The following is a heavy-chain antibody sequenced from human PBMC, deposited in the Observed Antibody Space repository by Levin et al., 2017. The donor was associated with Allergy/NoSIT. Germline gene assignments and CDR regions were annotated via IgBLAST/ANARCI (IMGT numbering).Heavy chain of an antibody. CDR3: VRSGYSSSWSYMDV. J-gene: IGHJ6*03. V-gene: IGHV3-64D*06. CDR2: ISTNGGST. Sequence: AGGSLRLSCSASGFTFSSYAMHWVRQAPGKGLEYVSAISTNGGSTYYADSVKGRFTISRDNSKNTLYLQMSSLRAEDTAVYYCVRSGYSSSWSYMDVWGKGTTVTVSS. CDR1: GFTFSSYA. D-gene: IGHD6-13*01.